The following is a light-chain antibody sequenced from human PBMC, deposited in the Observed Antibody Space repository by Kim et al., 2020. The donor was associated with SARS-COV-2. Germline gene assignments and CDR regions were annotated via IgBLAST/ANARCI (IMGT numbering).Light chain of an antibody. V-gene: IGLV6-57*03. CDR1: SGSIASNY. CDR2: EDN. J-gene: IGLJ2*01. Sequence: FMLTQPHSVSESPGKTVTISCTRSSGSIASNYVQWYQQRPGSAPTTVIYEDNQRPSAVPDRFSGSIDSSSNSASLTISGLKTEDEADYYCQSYDSSNQVFGGGTQLTVL. CDR3: QSYDSSNQV.